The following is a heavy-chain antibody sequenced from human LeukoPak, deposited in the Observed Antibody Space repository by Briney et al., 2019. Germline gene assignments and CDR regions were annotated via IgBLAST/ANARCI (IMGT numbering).Heavy chain of an antibody. V-gene: IGHV3-23*01. CDR1: GFTFSSYA. CDR3: AKDLLNYYDSSGYYGTTIFDY. Sequence: GGSLRLSCAASGFTFSSYAMSWVRQAPGKGLEWVSAISGSGGSTYYADSVKGRFTISRDNSKNTLYLQMNSLRAEDRAVYYCAKDLLNYYDSSGYYGTTIFDYWGQGTLVTVSS. CDR2: ISGSGGST. D-gene: IGHD3-22*01. J-gene: IGHJ4*02.